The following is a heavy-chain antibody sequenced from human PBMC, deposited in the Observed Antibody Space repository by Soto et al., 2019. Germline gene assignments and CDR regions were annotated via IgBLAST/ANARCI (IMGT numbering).Heavy chain of an antibody. CDR2: IIPTFGTP. CDR3: ARERSVGYCITTTCPKPFYYYSMDV. Sequence: GASVKVSCKPSGGTFTNYAFSWVRQAPGQGLEWMGGIIPTFGTPDYAQNFQGRVTITADESTRTASMELSSLRSDDTAVYYCARERSVGYCITTTCPKPFYYYSMDVWGQGTTVTVSS. D-gene: IGHD2-2*01. V-gene: IGHV1-69*13. J-gene: IGHJ6*02. CDR1: GGTFTNYA.